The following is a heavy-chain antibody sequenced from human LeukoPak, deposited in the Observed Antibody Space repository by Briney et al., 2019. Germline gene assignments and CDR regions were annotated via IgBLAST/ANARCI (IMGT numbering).Heavy chain of an antibody. CDR1: GGSISSYY. D-gene: IGHD3-22*01. Sequence: SETLSLTCTVSGGSISSYYWSWIRQPTGKGLEWIACISYSGSTKYNPSLKSRVTISVDTSKNQLSLKLSSVTAADTAVYYCAREPGFDSSGYLNWFDPWGQGTLVTVSS. CDR3: AREPGFDSSGYLNWFDP. J-gene: IGHJ5*02. CDR2: ISYSGST. V-gene: IGHV4-59*01.